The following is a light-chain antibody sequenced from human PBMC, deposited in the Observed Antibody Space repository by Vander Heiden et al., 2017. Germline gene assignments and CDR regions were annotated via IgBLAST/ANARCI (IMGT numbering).Light chain of an antibody. CDR3: QQYNNWPPYT. CDR2: GAS. Sequence: EIVMTQSPATLSVPPGERATLACRASQSVSSNLDWYQQKPGQAPRLLIYGASTRATGIPARFSGSGSGTEFTLTISSLQSEDFAVYYCQQYNNWPPYTFGQGTKLEIK. J-gene: IGKJ2*01. CDR1: QSVSSN. V-gene: IGKV3-15*01.